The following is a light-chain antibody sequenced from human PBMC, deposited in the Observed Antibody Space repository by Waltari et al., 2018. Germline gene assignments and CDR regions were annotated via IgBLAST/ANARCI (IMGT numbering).Light chain of an antibody. V-gene: IGKV3-20*01. CDR1: QNVGGNF. Sequence: PGEGGTLSRKASQNVGGNFLAWYQQRPGQAPRLLIRGASHRASGVPDRFSGSGSGTDFTLTISRLEPEDYAVYSCHQYITSPGTFGQGTKV. CDR3: HQYITSPGT. CDR2: GAS. J-gene: IGKJ1*01.